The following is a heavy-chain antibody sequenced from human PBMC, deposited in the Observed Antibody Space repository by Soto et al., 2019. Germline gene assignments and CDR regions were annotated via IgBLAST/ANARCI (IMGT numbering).Heavy chain of an antibody. CDR1: GFTFSSYS. V-gene: IGHV3-21*01. Sequence: PGGSLRLSCAASGFTFSSYSMNWVRQAPGKGLEWVSSISSSSSYKYYADSVKGRFTISRDNAKNSLYLQMNSLRAEDTAVYYCARDLTTELPFDPWGQGTLVTVSS. J-gene: IGHJ5*02. CDR3: ARDLTTELPFDP. D-gene: IGHD3-9*01. CDR2: ISSSSSYK.